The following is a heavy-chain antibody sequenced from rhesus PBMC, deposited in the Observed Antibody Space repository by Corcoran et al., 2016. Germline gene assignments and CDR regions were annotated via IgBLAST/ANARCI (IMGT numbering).Heavy chain of an antibody. Sequence: QVQLQESGPGLVKPSETLSLTCAVSGDSVSSSNWWSWIRQPPGKGLEWIGYISGSSGSTYYNPSPKSRVTISTDTSKNQFSLTLSSVTAADTAVYYCARDQGGYSYGYFDCWGQGVLVTVSS. CDR1: GDSVSSSNW. D-gene: IGHD5-36*01. J-gene: IGHJ4*01. CDR3: ARDQGGYSYGYFDC. V-gene: IGHV4-65*01. CDR2: ISGSSGST.